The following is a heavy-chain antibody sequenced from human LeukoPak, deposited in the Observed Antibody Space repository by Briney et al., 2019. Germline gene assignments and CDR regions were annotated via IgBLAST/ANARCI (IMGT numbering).Heavy chain of an antibody. J-gene: IGHJ4*02. CDR2: ISDSGGST. Sequence: GGSLRLSCVASGFIFSTHAMSWVRLAPGRGLEWVSTISDSGGSTYYTESVKGRFTISRDNSMSTLSLQMKSLRVEDTALHYCARGYCSGGSCTWGLFDSWGQGTLVTVSS. V-gene: IGHV3-23*01. CDR3: ARGYCSGGSCTWGLFDS. D-gene: IGHD2-15*01. CDR1: GFIFSTHA.